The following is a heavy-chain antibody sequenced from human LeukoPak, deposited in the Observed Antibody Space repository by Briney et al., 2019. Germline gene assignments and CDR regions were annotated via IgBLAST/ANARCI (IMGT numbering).Heavy chain of an antibody. CDR1: GFTIDDYA. CDR3: AAIGRRGYNWTGVDY. D-gene: IGHD5-24*01. V-gene: IGHV3-9*01. Sequence: GGSLRLSCAASGFTIDDYAMHWVRQAPGKGLEWVSGISWNSGSIGYADSVKGRFTISRDNAKNSLYLQMNSLRAEDTALYYCAAIGRRGYNWTGVDYWGQGTLVTVSS. CDR2: ISWNSGSI. J-gene: IGHJ4*02.